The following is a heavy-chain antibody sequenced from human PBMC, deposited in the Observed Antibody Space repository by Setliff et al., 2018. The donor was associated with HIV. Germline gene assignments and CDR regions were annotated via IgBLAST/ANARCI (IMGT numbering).Heavy chain of an antibody. J-gene: IGHJ4*02. CDR2: IYYSGST. V-gene: IGHV4-59*01. CDR3: ASSNYRFVYFDY. D-gene: IGHD1-7*01. CDR1: GGSISSYY. Sequence: PSETLSLTCTVSGGSISSYYWSWIRQPPGKGLEWIGYIYYSGSTNYNPSLKRRVTISVDTSKNQFSLKLSSVTAADTAVYYCASSNYRFVYFDYWGQGTLVT.